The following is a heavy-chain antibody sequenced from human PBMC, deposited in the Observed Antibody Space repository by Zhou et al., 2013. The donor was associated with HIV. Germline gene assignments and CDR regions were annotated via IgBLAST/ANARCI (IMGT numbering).Heavy chain of an antibody. CDR1: GYTFSDFY. Sequence: QVQLVQSGAEMKKPGASMKVSCKTSGYTFSDFYIHWVRQAPGQGLECMGWINPKSGGTNYAPRFQGRVAMTRDTSINTAYMELSRLTSDDTAVYYCARDRDGTSDNWFDPWGQGTLVTVSS. J-gene: IGHJ5*02. CDR3: ARDRDGTSDNWFDP. CDR2: INPKSGGT. V-gene: IGHV1-2*02. D-gene: IGHD1-1*01.